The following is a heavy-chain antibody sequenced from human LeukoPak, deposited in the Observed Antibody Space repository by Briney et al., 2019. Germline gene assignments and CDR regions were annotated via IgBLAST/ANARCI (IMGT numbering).Heavy chain of an antibody. Sequence: GGSLRLSCAASGFTFSSYAMNWVRQAPGKGLEWVSAISGSGGSTYYADSVKGRFTISRDNSKNTLYLQMNSLRAEDTAVYYCASLRVAATGYYFDYWGQGTLVTVSS. CDR2: ISGSGGST. J-gene: IGHJ4*02. V-gene: IGHV3-23*01. CDR3: ASLRVAATGYYFDY. CDR1: GFTFSSYA. D-gene: IGHD6-13*01.